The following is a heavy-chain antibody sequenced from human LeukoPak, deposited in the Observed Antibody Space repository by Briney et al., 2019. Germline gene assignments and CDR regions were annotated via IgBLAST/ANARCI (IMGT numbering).Heavy chain of an antibody. V-gene: IGHV4-39*07. Sequence: SETLSLTCTVSGGSISSSSYSWGWIRQPPGKGLEWIGSIYYSGSTYYNPSLKSRVTISVDTSKNQFSLKLSSVTAAGTAVYYCASSGGGCSGGSCYGSFDYWGQGTLVTVSS. CDR1: GGSISSSSYS. CDR3: ASSGGGCSGGSCYGSFDY. CDR2: IYYSGST. J-gene: IGHJ4*02. D-gene: IGHD2-15*01.